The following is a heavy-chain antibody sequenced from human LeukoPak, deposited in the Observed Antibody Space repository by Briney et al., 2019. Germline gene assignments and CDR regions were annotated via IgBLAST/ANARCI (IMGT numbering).Heavy chain of an antibody. CDR1: GSTSSRNF. V-gene: IGHV3-7*01. D-gene: IGHD1-26*01. J-gene: IGHJ4*02. CDR3: ASGAGWESRY. Sequence: PGGSLRLSCAVSGSTSSRNFMSWVRQTPEKGLEWVANIDQDGSEKNYVDSVKGRFTISRDNAKNSLFLQMNSLRAEDTAIYYCASGAGWESRYWGQGTLVTVSS. CDR2: IDQDGSEK.